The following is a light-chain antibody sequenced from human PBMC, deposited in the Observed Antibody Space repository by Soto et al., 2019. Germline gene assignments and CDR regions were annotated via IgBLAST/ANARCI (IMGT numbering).Light chain of an antibody. Sequence: QSVLTQPASVSGSPGQSITISCTGTSSDVGGYNYVSWYQQQSGKAPKLMIHEVSNRPSGVSNRFSGSKSGNTASLTISGLQAEDEADYYCSSYTSSSAYVFGIGTKATVL. J-gene: IGLJ1*01. CDR3: SSYTSSSAYV. CDR1: SSDVGGYNY. V-gene: IGLV2-14*01. CDR2: EVS.